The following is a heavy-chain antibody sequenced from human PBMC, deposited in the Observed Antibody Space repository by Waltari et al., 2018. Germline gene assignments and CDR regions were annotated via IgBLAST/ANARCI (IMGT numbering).Heavy chain of an antibody. J-gene: IGHJ5*02. CDR2: IIPIFGTA. CDR3: ATPGGPYCSGGSCYGWFDP. Sequence: QVQLVQSGAEVKKPGSSVKVSCKASGGTFSSYAISWVRQAPGQGLEWMGRIIPIFGTANYAQKFQGRATITADKSTSTAYMELSSLRSEDTAVYYCATPGGPYCSGGSCYGWFDPWGQGTLVTVSS. D-gene: IGHD2-15*01. CDR1: GGTFSSYA. V-gene: IGHV1-69*08.